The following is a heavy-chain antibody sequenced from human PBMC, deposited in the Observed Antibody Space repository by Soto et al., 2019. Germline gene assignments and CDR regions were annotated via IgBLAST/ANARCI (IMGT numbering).Heavy chain of an antibody. J-gene: IGHJ6*02. CDR2: ISYDGSNK. Sequence: QVQLVESGGGVVQPGRSLRLSCAASGFTFSSYAMHWVRQAPGKGLEWVAVISYDGSNKYYADSVKGRFTISRDNSKNTRYLQMNSLRAEDTVVYYCAPREPLGDCMDVWGQGTTVTVCS. CDR1: GFTFSSYA. D-gene: IGHD3-16*01. CDR3: APREPLGDCMDV. V-gene: IGHV3-30-3*01.